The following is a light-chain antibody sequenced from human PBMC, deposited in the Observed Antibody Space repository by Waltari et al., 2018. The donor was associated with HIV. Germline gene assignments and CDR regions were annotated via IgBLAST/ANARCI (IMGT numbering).Light chain of an antibody. J-gene: IGKJ2*01. CDR2: KAS. CDR3: QQYLNYPYT. CDR1: QTISSW. Sequence: DIRMTKTPSTLSTSVGDRVTLTCRASQTISSWLAWYQQQPGKAPKVLIYKASSLESGVPSRFSGSGSGTEFTLTISSLQPDDSATYYCQQYLNYPYTFGQGTKVEIK. V-gene: IGKV1-5*03.